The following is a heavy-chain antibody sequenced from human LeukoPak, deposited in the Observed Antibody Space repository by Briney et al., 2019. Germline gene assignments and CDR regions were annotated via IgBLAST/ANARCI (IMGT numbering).Heavy chain of an antibody. J-gene: IGHJ4*02. CDR3: ASSGLLRYFDWPGGDY. D-gene: IGHD3-9*01. CDR2: ISSSGSTI. Sequence: PGGSLRLSCAASVFTFSSYEMNWVRQAPGKGLEWVSYISSSGSTIYYADSVKGRFTISRDNDKNSLYLQMNSLRAEDTAVYYCASSGLLRYFDWPGGDYWGQGTLVTVSS. CDR1: VFTFSSYE. V-gene: IGHV3-48*03.